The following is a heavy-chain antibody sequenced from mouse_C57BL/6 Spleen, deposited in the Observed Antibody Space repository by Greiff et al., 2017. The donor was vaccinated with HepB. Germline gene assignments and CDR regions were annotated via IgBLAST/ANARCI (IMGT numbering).Heavy chain of an antibody. Sequence: EVQLQQSGTVLARPGASVKMSCKTSGYTFTSYWMHWVNQRPGQGLEWIGAIYPGNSDTSYNQKFKGKAKLTAVTSASTAYMELSSLTNEDSAVYYCTRLGYSNSYWYFDVWGTGTTVTVSS. J-gene: IGHJ1*03. CDR3: TRLGYSNSYWYFDV. V-gene: IGHV1-5*01. CDR1: GYTFTSYW. D-gene: IGHD2-5*01. CDR2: IYPGNSDT.